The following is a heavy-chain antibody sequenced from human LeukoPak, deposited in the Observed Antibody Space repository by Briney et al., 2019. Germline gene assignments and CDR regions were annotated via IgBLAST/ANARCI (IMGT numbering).Heavy chain of an antibody. J-gene: IGHJ4*02. V-gene: IGHV3-23*01. Sequence: GGSLRLSCAASGFNFGSYSMTWVPQAPGKGLEWVSVISADSATTFYADSVKGRFTISRDNSKNTLYLQMDSLRAEDTAVYYCAKDQDYDYIWGSSRVWGQGTLVTVSS. CDR3: AKDQDYDYIWGSSRV. CDR2: ISADSATT. D-gene: IGHD3-16*02. CDR1: GFNFGSYS.